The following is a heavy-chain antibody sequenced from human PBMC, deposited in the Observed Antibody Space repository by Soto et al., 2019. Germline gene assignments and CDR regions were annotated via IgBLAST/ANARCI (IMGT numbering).Heavy chain of an antibody. CDR3: VRSLRSNYVGRGYFHY. D-gene: IGHD4-4*01. Sequence: QLQLQESGPGLVKPSETLSLTCTVSGGSISSSSYYWGWIRQPPGKGLEWIGSIYYSGSTYYNPSLKRRVTISVDTSKNLFSLKLSSVTAADTAVYYCVRSLRSNYVGRGYFHYWGQGTLVTVSS. V-gene: IGHV4-39*01. J-gene: IGHJ4*02. CDR1: GGSISSSSYY. CDR2: IYYSGST.